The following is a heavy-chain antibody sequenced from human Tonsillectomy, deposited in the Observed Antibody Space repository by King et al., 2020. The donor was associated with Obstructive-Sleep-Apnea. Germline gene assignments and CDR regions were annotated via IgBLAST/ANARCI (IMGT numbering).Heavy chain of an antibody. Sequence: QVQLQESGPGLVKPSGTLSLTCAVSGGSISRSNWWSWVRQSPGKGLEWIGEIYHSGSTNYNPSLKSRVTISVDKSKNQFSLKLSSVTAAEPAVYYCARDPGDSSGYYFNWFDPWGQGTLVTVSS. CDR1: GGSISRSNW. J-gene: IGHJ5*02. CDR3: ARDPGDSSGYYFNWFDP. V-gene: IGHV4-4*02. CDR2: IYHSGST. D-gene: IGHD3-22*01.